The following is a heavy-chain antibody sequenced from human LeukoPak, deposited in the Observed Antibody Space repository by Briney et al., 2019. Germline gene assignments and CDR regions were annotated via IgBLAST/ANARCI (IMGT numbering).Heavy chain of an antibody. V-gene: IGHV3-11*04. D-gene: IGHD6-13*01. CDR1: GFTFSDYY. CDR2: ISSSGSTI. J-gene: IGHJ4*02. Sequence: GGSLRLSCAASGFTFSDYYMSWIRQAPGKGLEWVSYISSSGSTIYYADSVKGRFTISRDNAKNSLYLQMNSLRAEDTAVYYCARGSQSGIAAAGTNDYCGQGTLVTVSS. CDR3: ARGSQSGIAAAGTNDY.